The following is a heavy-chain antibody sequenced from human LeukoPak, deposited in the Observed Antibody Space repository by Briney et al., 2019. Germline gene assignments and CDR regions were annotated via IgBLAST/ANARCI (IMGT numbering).Heavy chain of an antibody. CDR1: GSTFSSYW. Sequence: PGGSLRLSCAASGSTFSSYWMSWVRQAPGKGLEWVANIKEDGSEKYYVDSVKGRFTISRDNAKKSLFLQMNSLRVEDTAVYYCARGRNLAVWGQGTTVTVSS. CDR2: IKEDGSEK. J-gene: IGHJ6*02. V-gene: IGHV3-7*01. CDR3: ARGRNLAV.